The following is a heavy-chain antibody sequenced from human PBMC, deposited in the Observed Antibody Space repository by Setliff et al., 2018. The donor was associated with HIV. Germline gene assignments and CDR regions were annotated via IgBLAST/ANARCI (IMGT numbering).Heavy chain of an antibody. D-gene: IGHD6-19*01. CDR1: GFTFSSYA. V-gene: IGHV3-23*01. CDR2: ISGSGGST. CDR3: AKRGRSSGQKDL. J-gene: IGHJ2*01. Sequence: GESLRLSCAASGFTFSSYAMSWVRQAPGKGLEWVSAISGSGGSTYYADSVKGRFTISRDNSKNTLYLQMNSLRAEDTAVYYCAKRGRSSGQKDLWGRGTLVTVSS.